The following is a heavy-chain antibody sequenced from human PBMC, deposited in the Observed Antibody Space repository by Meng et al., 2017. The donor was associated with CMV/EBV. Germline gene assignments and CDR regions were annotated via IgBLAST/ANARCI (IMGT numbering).Heavy chain of an antibody. V-gene: IGHV3-9*01. J-gene: IGHJ4*02. CDR3: ASAGQQLDY. D-gene: IGHD6-13*01. CDR1: GLTFDDYA. CDR2: ISWNSGSI. Sequence: SLKISCAASGLTFDDYAMHWVRQAPGKGLEWVSGISWNSGSIGYADSVKGRFTISRDNAKNSLYLQMNSLRAEDTALYYCASAGQQLDYWGQGTLVTVSS.